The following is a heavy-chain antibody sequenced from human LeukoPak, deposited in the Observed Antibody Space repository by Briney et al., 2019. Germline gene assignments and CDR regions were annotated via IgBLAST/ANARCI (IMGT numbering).Heavy chain of an antibody. CDR2: INSDGSST. V-gene: IGHV3-74*01. D-gene: IGHD6-13*01. Sequence: PGGSLRLSCGASGFTFSSYWMHWVRQAPGKGLVWVSRINSDGSSTSYADSVKGRFTISRDNAKSTLYLQMNSLRAEDTAVYYCASVQQLVPRYWGQGTLVTVSS. CDR3: ASVQQLVPRY. J-gene: IGHJ4*02. CDR1: GFTFSSYW.